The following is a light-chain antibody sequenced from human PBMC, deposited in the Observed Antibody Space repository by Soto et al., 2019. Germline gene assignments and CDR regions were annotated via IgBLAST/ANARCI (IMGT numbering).Light chain of an antibody. J-gene: IGLJ2*01. Sequence: QSVLAQPPSASGTPGQRVTSSCSGSNSNIGRNDVTWYQQVPGTAPQCLIYSNDQRPSGVPDRISGSRSGTSASLAISGLQSGDEAEYYCAAWDDTLRARVFGGGTKLTVL. V-gene: IGLV1-44*01. CDR3: AAWDDTLRARV. CDR2: SND. CDR1: NSNIGRND.